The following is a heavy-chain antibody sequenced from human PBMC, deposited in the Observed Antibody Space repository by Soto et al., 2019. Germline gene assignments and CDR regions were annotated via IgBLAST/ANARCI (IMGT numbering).Heavy chain of an antibody. Sequence: QVQLQESGPGLVKPSGTLSLTCAVSGGSISSSNWWSWVRQPPGKGLEWIGEIYHSGSTNYTPSLKRRVTISVDKSKNQFSLKLSSVTAADTAVYYCARDSSYSSGRSPFDYWGQGTLVTVSS. CDR2: IYHSGST. V-gene: IGHV4-4*02. J-gene: IGHJ4*02. CDR1: GGSISSSNW. CDR3: ARDSSYSSGRSPFDY. D-gene: IGHD6-19*01.